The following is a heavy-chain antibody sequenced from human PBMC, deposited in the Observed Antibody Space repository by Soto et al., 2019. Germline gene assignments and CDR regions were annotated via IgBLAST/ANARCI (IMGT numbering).Heavy chain of an antibody. CDR2: ISHDGSNK. V-gene: IGHV3-30-3*01. Sequence: QVQLVESGGGVVQPGRSLRLSCAASGFTFSNYAMHWVRQGPGKGLEWVAVISHDGSNKYYADSVKGRFTISRDNSKNTLYLQMNSLRAEDTAVYYCARAVMIVVVITPEAFDIWGQGTMVTVSS. CDR1: GFTFSNYA. CDR3: ARAVMIVVVITPEAFDI. J-gene: IGHJ3*02. D-gene: IGHD3-22*01.